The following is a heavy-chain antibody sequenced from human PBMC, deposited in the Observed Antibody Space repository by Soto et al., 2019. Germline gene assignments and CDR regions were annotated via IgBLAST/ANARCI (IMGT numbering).Heavy chain of an antibody. CDR1: GFRFEQYV. Sequence: VQVVASGGGFVQPGRSLRLSCAVSGFRFEQYVMHWVRQAPGKGLECVSTVSPTGDTVAYADSVEGRFTVSRDNAKNSLYLQMNSLKGDDTAFYYCIKDAPNGSIDEWGQGTLVTVSS. V-gene: IGHV3-9*01. CDR2: VSPTGDTV. CDR3: IKDAPNGSIDE. D-gene: IGHD3-10*01. J-gene: IGHJ4*02.